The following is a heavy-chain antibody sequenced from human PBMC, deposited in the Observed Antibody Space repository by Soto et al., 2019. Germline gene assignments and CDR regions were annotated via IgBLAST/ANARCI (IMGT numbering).Heavy chain of an antibody. CDR3: TTTGPYCSSTSCYWGY. CDR2: IKSKTDGGTT. CDR1: GFTFSNAW. Sequence: EVQLVESGGGLVKPGGSLRLSCAASGFTFSNAWMSWVRQAPGKGLEWVGRIKSKTDGGTTDYAAPVKGRFTISRDDSNNTLYLQMNSQKTEDTAVYYCTTTGPYCSSTSCYWGYWGQGTLVTVSS. V-gene: IGHV3-15*01. D-gene: IGHD2-2*01. J-gene: IGHJ4*02.